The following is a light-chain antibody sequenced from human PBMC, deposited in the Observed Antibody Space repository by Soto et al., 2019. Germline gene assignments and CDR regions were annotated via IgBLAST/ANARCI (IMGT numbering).Light chain of an antibody. V-gene: IGKV4-1*01. Sequence: DIVMTQSPDSLAVSLGERATITCRSSQSVLYSNSRNYLAWYQQQPGQPPKLLIYWASTRESGVPDRFSGSGSGTDFTLTISSLQAEDVAVYYCQQYYTTPYTFGQGTKLEI. CDR3: QQYYTTPYT. J-gene: IGKJ2*01. CDR2: WAS. CDR1: QSVLYSNSRNY.